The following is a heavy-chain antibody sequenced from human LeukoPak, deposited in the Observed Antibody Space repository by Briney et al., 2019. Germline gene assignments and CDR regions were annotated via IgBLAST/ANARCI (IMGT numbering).Heavy chain of an antibody. V-gene: IGHV1-2*02. CDR1: GYTFTGYY. CDR2: IYPNSGGT. D-gene: IGHD6-19*01. J-gene: IGHJ4*02. CDR3: AGGGVAGRIDY. Sequence: ASVKVSCKSSGYTFTGYYMHWLRQAPGQGLEWVGWIYPNSGGTKKAQKLQGRVTITIDTSISTASMELSRLRSDDTAVYYCAGGGVAGRIDYWGQGTLVTVSS.